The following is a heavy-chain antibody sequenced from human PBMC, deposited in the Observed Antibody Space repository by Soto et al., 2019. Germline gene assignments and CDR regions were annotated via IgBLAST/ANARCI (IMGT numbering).Heavy chain of an antibody. CDR1: GKAFTSFW. CDR2: IYPGDSDT. Sequence: PGESLKISCKISGKAFTSFWVVWVRQMPGRGLEWMGNIYPGDSDTRYTPPFQGQVTISADKSTNTTYLQPHSLQASDTALYYCEKKDDRGPLEIWGQGTKVTVSS. CDR3: EKKDDRGPLEI. J-gene: IGHJ3*02. D-gene: IGHD3-22*01. V-gene: IGHV5-51*01.